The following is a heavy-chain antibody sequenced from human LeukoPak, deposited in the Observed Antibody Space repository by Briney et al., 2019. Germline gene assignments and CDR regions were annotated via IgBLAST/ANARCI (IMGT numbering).Heavy chain of an antibody. D-gene: IGHD3-9*01. Sequence: PGGSLRLSCAASGFTFSSYSMNWVRQAPGKGLEWVASIKQDGSEKYYVDSVKGRFTISRDNAKNSLYLQMNSLRAEDTAVYYCAPRGGWLRFFGWGQGTLVTVSS. CDR3: APRGGWLRFFG. CDR1: GFTFSSYS. J-gene: IGHJ4*02. CDR2: IKQDGSEK. V-gene: IGHV3-7*01.